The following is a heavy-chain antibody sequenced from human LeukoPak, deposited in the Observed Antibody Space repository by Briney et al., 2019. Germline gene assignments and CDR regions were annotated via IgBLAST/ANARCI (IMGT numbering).Heavy chain of an antibody. J-gene: IGHJ4*02. CDR1: GFTFSSYW. V-gene: IGHV3-7*01. CDR3: VRDRSRGYY. Sequence: PGGSLRLSCAASGFTFSSYWMSWARQAPGKGLEWVATTKEDGSERYYVDSVKGRFTISRDNAKNSVYLQMNSLRAEDTPVYYCVRDRSRGYYWGQGTLVTVSS. D-gene: IGHD3-22*01. CDR2: TKEDGSER.